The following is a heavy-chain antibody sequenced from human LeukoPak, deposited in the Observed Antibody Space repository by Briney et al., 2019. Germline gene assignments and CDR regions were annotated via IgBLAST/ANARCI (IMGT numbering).Heavy chain of an antibody. V-gene: IGHV3-21*01. D-gene: IGHD2-21*02. J-gene: IGHJ4*02. CDR3: ARETYCGGDCYVQYYFDY. CDR1: GFTFSIYS. Sequence: GGSLRLSCAASGFTFSIYSMNWVRLAPGKGLEWGSSIRSSSSYIYYADSLKGRFTISRDNAKNSLYLQMNRLRAEDTAVYYCARETYCGGDCYVQYYFDYWGQGTLVTVSS. CDR2: IRSSSSYI.